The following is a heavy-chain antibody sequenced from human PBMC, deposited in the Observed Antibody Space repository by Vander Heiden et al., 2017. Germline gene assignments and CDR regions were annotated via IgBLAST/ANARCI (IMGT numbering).Heavy chain of an antibody. D-gene: IGHD2-15*01. Sequence: QVQLVESGGGVVQPGRSLRLSCAASGFTFSSYGMHWVRPAPGKGLEWVAVIWYDGSNKYYADSVKGRFTISRDNSKNTLYLQMNSLRAEDTAVYYCAREDGSGRGYFQHWGQGTLVTVSS. J-gene: IGHJ1*01. CDR2: IWYDGSNK. CDR3: AREDGSGRGYFQH. V-gene: IGHV3-33*01. CDR1: GFTFSSYG.